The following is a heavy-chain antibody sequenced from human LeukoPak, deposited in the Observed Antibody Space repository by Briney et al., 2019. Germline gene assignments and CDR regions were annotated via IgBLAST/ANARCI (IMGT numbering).Heavy chain of an antibody. J-gene: IGHJ4*02. D-gene: IGHD1-1*01. CDR3: ARTPTGYFDY. Sequence: GGSLRLSCAASGFTFSSYAMHWVRQAPGKGLEWVAVISYDGSNKYYADSVKGRFTIPGDNSKNTLYLQMNSLRAEDTAVYYCARTPTGYFDYWGQGTLVTVSS. CDR2: ISYDGSNK. CDR1: GFTFSSYA. V-gene: IGHV3-30*04.